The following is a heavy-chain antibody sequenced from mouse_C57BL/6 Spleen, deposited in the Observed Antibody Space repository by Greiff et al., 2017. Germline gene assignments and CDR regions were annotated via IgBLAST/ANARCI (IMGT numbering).Heavy chain of an antibody. CDR3: ARRTVVATGAMDY. D-gene: IGHD1-1*01. Sequence: EVKLMESGGGLVKPGGSLKLSCAASGFTFSDYGMHWVRQAPERGLEWVAYISSGSSTIYYADTVKGRFTISRDNAKNTLFLQMTSLRSEDTAMYYCARRTVVATGAMDYWGQGTSVTVSS. V-gene: IGHV5-17*01. CDR1: GFTFSDYG. CDR2: ISSGSSTI. J-gene: IGHJ4*01.